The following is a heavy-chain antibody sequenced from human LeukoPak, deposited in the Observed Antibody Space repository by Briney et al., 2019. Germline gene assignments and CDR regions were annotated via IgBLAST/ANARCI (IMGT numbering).Heavy chain of an antibody. CDR2: MSGDNAST. CDR1: GFIFSSYA. CDR3: AKDRMFSGCHGDY. V-gene: IGHV3-23*01. D-gene: IGHD5-12*01. Sequence: GGSLRLSCAASGFIFSSYAMSWVRQAPRKGLEWVSIMSGDNASTYYADSVQGRFTISRDNSKNTLYLQMNSLRAEDTAIYYCAKDRMFSGCHGDYWGQGTLVTVSS. J-gene: IGHJ4*02.